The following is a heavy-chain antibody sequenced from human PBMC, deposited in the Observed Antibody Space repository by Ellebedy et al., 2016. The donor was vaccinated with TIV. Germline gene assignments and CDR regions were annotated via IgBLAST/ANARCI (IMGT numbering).Heavy chain of an antibody. Sequence: GESLKISCAASGFTFSSFSIHWVRQAPGKGLERVAVISYDGGNKYYADSVKGRFTISRDNSKTTRYLQMNSLRAEDTAVYYCAEDRHSGNIDYWGQGTLVTVSS. CDR1: GFTFSSFS. D-gene: IGHD1-26*01. V-gene: IGHV3-30*18. CDR2: ISYDGGNK. CDR3: AEDRHSGNIDY. J-gene: IGHJ4*02.